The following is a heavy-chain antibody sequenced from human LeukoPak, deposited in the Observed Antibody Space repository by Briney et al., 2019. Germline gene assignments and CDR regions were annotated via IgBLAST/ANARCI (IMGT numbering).Heavy chain of an antibody. J-gene: IGHJ4*02. CDR1: GASISSSNW. V-gene: IGHV4-4*02. Sequence: SGTLSLTCAVSGASISSSNWLSWVRQPPGKGLEWIGEIYHSGSTNYNPPLKSRATRSVDNSKHHCPMKMSSITAANTAVYYCARAGWYTLDNWGQGTLVTVSS. D-gene: IGHD2-15*01. CDR3: ARAGWYTLDN. CDR2: IYHSGST.